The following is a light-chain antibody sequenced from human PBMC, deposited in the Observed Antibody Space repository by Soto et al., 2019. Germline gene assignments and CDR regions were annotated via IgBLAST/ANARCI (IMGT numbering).Light chain of an antibody. Sequence: AIQVTQSPSSLSASVGDTVTITCRASQGISSAFAWYQQKPGKVPRLLIYDVFNLQSGVPSRFSGSGSGTEFTLTISSLQPDDFATYYCQQYDSFRNFGGGTKVQMK. CDR3: QQYDSFRN. J-gene: IGKJ4*01. V-gene: IGKV1-13*02. CDR2: DVF. CDR1: QGISSA.